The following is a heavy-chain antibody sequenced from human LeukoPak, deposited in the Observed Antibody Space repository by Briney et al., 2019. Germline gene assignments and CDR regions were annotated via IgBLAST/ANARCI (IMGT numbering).Heavy chain of an antibody. Sequence: GGSLRLSGVASGITFSSHTMNWVRQAPGKGLEWVSSISSSTSYIYYTDSVKGRFSISRDNAKNSLYLQMNSLRAEDTAVYYCARDSYGDPDYWGQGTLVTVSS. D-gene: IGHD4-17*01. CDR2: ISSSTSYI. CDR1: GITFSSHT. V-gene: IGHV3-21*01. J-gene: IGHJ4*02. CDR3: ARDSYGDPDY.